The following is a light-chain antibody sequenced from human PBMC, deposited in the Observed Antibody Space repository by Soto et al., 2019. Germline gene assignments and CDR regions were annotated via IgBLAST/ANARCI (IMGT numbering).Light chain of an antibody. CDR1: SSNIGNNA. V-gene: IGLV1-36*01. J-gene: IGLJ3*02. CDR3: AAWDDSLKGWV. CDR2: YDD. Sequence: QSVLTQPPSVSEAPRQRVTISCSGSSSNIGNNAVNWYQQLPGKAPKLLIYYDDLLPSGVSDRFSGSKSGTSASLAISGLHWEVEADYYCAAWDDSLKGWVFGGGTKVTAL.